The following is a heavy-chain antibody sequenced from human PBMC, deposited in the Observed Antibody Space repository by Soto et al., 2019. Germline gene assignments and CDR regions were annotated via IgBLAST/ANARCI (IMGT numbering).Heavy chain of an antibody. V-gene: IGHV4-39*01. Sequence: SETLSLTCTVSGGSISSSSYYWGWIRQPPGKGLEWIGSIYYSGSTYYNPSLKSRVTISVDTSKNQFSLKLSSVTAADTAVYYCARRTRPRLALSYYYYYGMDVWGQGTTVTVSS. CDR1: GGSISSSSYY. D-gene: IGHD6-19*01. CDR3: ARRTRPRLALSYYYYYGMDV. CDR2: IYYSGST. J-gene: IGHJ6*02.